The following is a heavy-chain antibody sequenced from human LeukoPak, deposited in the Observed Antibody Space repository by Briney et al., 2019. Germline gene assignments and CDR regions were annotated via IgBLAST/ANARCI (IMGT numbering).Heavy chain of an antibody. V-gene: IGHV1-69*13. Sequence: ASVKVSCKASGGTFSSYAISWVRQAPGQGLEWMGGIIPIFGTANYAQKFQGRVTITADESTSTAYMELSSLRSEDTAVYYCARDTAFLEWSYFDYWGQGTLVTVSS. J-gene: IGHJ4*02. CDR2: IIPIFGTA. CDR1: GGTFSSYA. CDR3: ARDTAFLEWSYFDY. D-gene: IGHD3-3*01.